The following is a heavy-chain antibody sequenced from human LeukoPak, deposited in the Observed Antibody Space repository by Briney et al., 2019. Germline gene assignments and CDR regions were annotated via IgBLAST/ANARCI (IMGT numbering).Heavy chain of an antibody. J-gene: IGHJ4*02. D-gene: IGHD6-19*01. V-gene: IGHV3-23*01. CDR1: GFTFSSHA. Sequence: GRSLRVSCAATGFTFSSHAMGWVRQAPGKGLEWVSTISGSGVNAYYADSVEGRFTLSRDNSRNMVYLQMSSLRAEDTAIYYCAARPPIAVAGPFDYWGQGTLVTVSS. CDR3: AARPPIAVAGPFDY. CDR2: ISGSGVNA.